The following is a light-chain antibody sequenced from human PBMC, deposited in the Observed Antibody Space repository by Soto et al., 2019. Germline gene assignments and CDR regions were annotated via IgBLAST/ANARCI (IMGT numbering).Light chain of an antibody. V-gene: IGLV4-69*01. CDR1: SGHSSYA. CDR2: LNSDGSH. Sequence: QSVLTQSPSASASLGASVKLTCTLSSGHSSYAIAWHQQRPEKGPRYLMKLNSDGSHNKGDGIPDRFSGSSSGAERYLTISSLQSEDEADYYCQTWGTGIPYVFGTGTKLPVL. CDR3: QTWGTGIPYV. J-gene: IGLJ1*01.